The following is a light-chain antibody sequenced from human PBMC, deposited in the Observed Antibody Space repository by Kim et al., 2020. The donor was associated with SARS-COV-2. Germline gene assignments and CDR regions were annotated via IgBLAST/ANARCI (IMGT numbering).Light chain of an antibody. CDR1: SSDVGHYDY. Sequence: QYALTQPRSVSGSPGQSVTISCTGTSSDVGHYDYVSWYQQHPGKAPKLMIYDVTKRPSGVPDRFSGSKSGNTASLTISGLQAEDESDYYCCSYAGRYADVFGTGTKVTVL. CDR3: CSYAGRYADV. V-gene: IGLV2-11*01. CDR2: DVT. J-gene: IGLJ1*01.